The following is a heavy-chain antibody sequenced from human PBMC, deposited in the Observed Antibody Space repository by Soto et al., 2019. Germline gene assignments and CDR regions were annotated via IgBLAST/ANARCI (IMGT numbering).Heavy chain of an antibody. V-gene: IGHV1-3*01. CDR2: VNAGNGNT. Sequence: ASVKVSCKASGYTFTSYAMHWVRQAPGQRLEWMGWVNAGNGNTKYSQKFQGRVTITRDTSASTAYMELSSLRSEDTAVYYCASAARPSYYYYMDVWGKGTTVTVSS. CDR3: ASAARPSYYYYMDV. CDR1: GYTFTSYA. J-gene: IGHJ6*03. D-gene: IGHD6-6*01.